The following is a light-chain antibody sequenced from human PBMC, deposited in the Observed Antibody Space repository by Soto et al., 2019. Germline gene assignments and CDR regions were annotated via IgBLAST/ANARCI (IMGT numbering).Light chain of an antibody. V-gene: IGLV2-14*02. J-gene: IGLJ1*01. CDR2: EGS. CDR1: SSDVGSYNL. Sequence: QSVLTHPASVSGSPGQSITISCTGTSSDVGSYNLVSWYQQHPGKAPKLVIYEGSKRPSGVSNRFSGSKSGNTASLTISGLQAEDEADYYCSSFTSTTTFYVFGTGTKVTVL. CDR3: SSFTSTTTFYV.